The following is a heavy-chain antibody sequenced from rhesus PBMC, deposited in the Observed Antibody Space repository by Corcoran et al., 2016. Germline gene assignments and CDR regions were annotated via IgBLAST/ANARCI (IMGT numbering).Heavy chain of an antibody. Sequence: QLQLQESGPGLVKSSETLSLTCAVPGGSISSHPRSWIRQPPGKGRGWIGRIFGGSGTTDYNPSLKSRVTFSTDTSKNQFSLKLSSVTAADTAVYYCARGCAGSGCPLVSIDYWGQGVLVTVSS. J-gene: IGHJ4*01. CDR1: GGSISSHP. CDR3: ARGCAGSGCPLVSIDY. V-gene: IGHV4-173*01. D-gene: IGHD2-21*01. CDR2: IFGGSGTT.